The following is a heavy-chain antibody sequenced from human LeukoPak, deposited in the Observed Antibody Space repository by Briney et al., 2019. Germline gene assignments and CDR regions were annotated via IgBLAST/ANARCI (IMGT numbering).Heavy chain of an antibody. CDR1: GFTFSSYG. Sequence: GGSLRLSCAASGFTFSSYGTHWVRQAPGKGLEWVAVISYDGSNKYYADSVKGRFTISRDNSKNTLYLQMNSLRAEDTAVYYCAKDDPMDVWGQGTTVTVSS. CDR3: AKDDPMDV. V-gene: IGHV3-30*18. J-gene: IGHJ6*02. CDR2: ISYDGSNK.